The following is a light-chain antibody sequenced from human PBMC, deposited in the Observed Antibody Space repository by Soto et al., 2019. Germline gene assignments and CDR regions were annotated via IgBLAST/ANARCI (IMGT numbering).Light chain of an antibody. CDR1: QSISSW. V-gene: IGKV1-5*03. J-gene: IGKJ1*01. CDR2: KAS. CDR3: QQYNSYST. Sequence: DIQMTQSPSTLSASVGDRVTITCRASQSISSWLAWYQQKPGKAPKILIYKASSLESGVPSRFSGRGSGKEFTVTISSLQPDDFATYYCQQYNSYSTFGQGTKVEIK.